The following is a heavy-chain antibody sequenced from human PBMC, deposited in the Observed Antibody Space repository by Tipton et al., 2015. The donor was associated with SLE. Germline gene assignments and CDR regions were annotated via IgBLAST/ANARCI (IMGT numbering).Heavy chain of an antibody. CDR3: ARGGTYDFWSGYYGMDV. V-gene: IGHV3-11*01. CDR1: GFTFSDYY. CDR2: ISSSGSTI. Sequence: SLRLSCAASGFTFSDYYMSWIRQAPGKGLERVSYISSSGSTIYYADSVKGRFTISRDNAKNSLYLQMNSLRAEDTAVYYCARGGTYDFWSGYYGMDVWGQGTTVTVSS. J-gene: IGHJ6*02. D-gene: IGHD3-3*01.